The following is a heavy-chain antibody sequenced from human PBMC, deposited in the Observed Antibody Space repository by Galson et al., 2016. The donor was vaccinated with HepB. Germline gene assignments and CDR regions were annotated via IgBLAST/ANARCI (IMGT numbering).Heavy chain of an antibody. V-gene: IGHV3-11*01. D-gene: IGHD6-25*01. CDR3: ASRGFYGSLDN. CDR2: ITSSGGLS. J-gene: IGHJ4*02. Sequence: SLRLSCAASGFTFSETYMTWIRQAPGKGLEWISYITSSGGLSYYADSMEGRFTISRDNAKNSVYLQTKSLRAEDTAVYYCASRGFYGSLDNWGQGTLVTVSS. CDR1: GFTFSETY.